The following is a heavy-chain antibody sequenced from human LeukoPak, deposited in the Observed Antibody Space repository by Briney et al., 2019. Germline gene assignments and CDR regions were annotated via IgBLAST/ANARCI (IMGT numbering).Heavy chain of an antibody. CDR3: ARDSLAVAGNAFDI. CDR2: IYTSGST. J-gene: IGHJ3*02. Sequence: PSETLSLTCTVSGGSISSGSYYWSWIRQPAGKGLEWIGRIYTSGSTNYNPSLKSRVTISVDTSKNQFSLKLSSVTAADTAVYYCARDSLAVAGNAFDIWGQGTMVTVSS. CDR1: GGSISSGSYY. D-gene: IGHD6-19*01. V-gene: IGHV4-61*02.